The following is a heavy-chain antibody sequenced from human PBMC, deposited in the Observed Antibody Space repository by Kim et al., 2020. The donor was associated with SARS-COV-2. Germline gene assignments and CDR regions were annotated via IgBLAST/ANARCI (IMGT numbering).Heavy chain of an antibody. CDR1: GFTFSNYA. D-gene: IGHD3-10*01. J-gene: IGHJ4*02. Sequence: GGSLRLSCAASGFTFSNYAMSWVRQAPGKGLEWVSAISYSGGSTYYADSVKGRFTIYRDNSKNTLYLQMNSLRAEDTAVYYCAKAYITMVRGALDYWGQGTLVTVSS. CDR3: AKAYITMVRGALDY. V-gene: IGHV3-23*01. CDR2: ISYSGGST.